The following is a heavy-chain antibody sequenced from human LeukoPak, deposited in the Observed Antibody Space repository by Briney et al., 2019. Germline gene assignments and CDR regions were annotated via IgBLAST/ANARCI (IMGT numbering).Heavy chain of an antibody. CDR3: AKDRAWYYDFWSGSYYFDY. D-gene: IGHD3-3*01. V-gene: IGHV3-23*01. CDR2: ISGSGGST. Sequence: GGSLRLSCAASGFTFSSYAMSWVRQAPGKGLEWVSAISGSGGSTYYADSVKGRFTISRDNSKNTLYLQMNSLRAEDTAVYYCAKDRAWYYDFWSGSYYFDYWGQGTLVTVSS. J-gene: IGHJ4*02. CDR1: GFTFSSYA.